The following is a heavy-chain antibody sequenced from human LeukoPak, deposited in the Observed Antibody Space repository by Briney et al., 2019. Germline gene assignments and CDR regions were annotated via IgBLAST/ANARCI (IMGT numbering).Heavy chain of an antibody. CDR2: IYSGGST. V-gene: IGHV3-66*01. D-gene: IGHD6-13*01. CDR3: ASSYSSSWSGADY. Sequence: GGSLRLSCAASGFTFNDYAIHWVRQAPGKGLEWVSVIYSGGSTYYADSVKGRFTISRDNSKNTLYLQMNSLRAEDTAVYYCASSYSSSWSGADYWGQGTLVTVSS. CDR1: GFTFNDYA. J-gene: IGHJ4*02.